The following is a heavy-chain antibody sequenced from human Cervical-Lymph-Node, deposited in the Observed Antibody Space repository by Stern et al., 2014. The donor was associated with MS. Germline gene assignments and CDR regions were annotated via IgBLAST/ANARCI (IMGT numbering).Heavy chain of an antibody. CDR3: AKDTLYSLDGFDL. D-gene: IGHD3-16*01. J-gene: IGHJ3*01. V-gene: IGHV3-9*01. Sequence: EVQLVESGGDLVQPGGCLRLSCATSGFSFADYDMPWVRAAPGKGLEWVSRISGNSADIAYADSVKGRFTISRDNGKKSLHLQMDSLRLEDTALYYCAKDTLYSLDGFDLWGQGTLVTVSS. CDR1: GFSFADYD. CDR2: ISGNSADI.